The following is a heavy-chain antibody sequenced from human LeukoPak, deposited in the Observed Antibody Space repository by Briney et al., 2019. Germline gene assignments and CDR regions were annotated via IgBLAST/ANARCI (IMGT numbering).Heavy chain of an antibody. D-gene: IGHD3-10*01. J-gene: IGHJ2*01. V-gene: IGHV3-23*01. CDR2: ISGSGGST. Sequence: PGGSLRLSCAASGFTFSSYAMSWVRQAPGKGLEWVSAISGSGGSTYYADSVKGRFTISRDNSKNTLYLQMNSLRAEDTAVYYCARDTGSTSHWYFDLWGRGTLVTVSS. CDR3: ARDTGSTSHWYFDL. CDR1: GFTFSSYA.